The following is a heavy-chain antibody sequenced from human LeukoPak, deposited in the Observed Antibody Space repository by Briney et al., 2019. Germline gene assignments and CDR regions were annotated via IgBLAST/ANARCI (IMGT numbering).Heavy chain of an antibody. J-gene: IGHJ6*03. CDR2: ISAYNGNT. Sequence: GASVKVSCKASGYTFTSYGISWVRQAPGQGLEWMGWISAYNGNTNYAQKLQGRVTMTTDTSTSTAYMELRSLRSDDTAVYYCARVEVGSSWSAYYYYYYMDVWGKGTTVTISS. CDR1: GYTFTSYG. D-gene: IGHD6-13*01. V-gene: IGHV1-18*01. CDR3: ARVEVGSSWSAYYYYYYMDV.